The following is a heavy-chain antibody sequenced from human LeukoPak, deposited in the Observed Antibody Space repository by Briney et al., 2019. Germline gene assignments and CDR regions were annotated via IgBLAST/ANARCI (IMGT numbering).Heavy chain of an antibody. CDR3: ARDDGITGTTYDY. CDR1: GGTSSSYT. V-gene: IGHV1-69*04. J-gene: IGHJ4*02. Sequence: SVKVSCKASGGTSSSYTISWVRQAPGQALEWMGRIIPILGIANYAQKFQGRVTITADKSTSTAYMELSSLRSEDTAVYYCARDDGITGTTYDYWGQGTLVTVSS. CDR2: IIPILGIA. D-gene: IGHD1-7*01.